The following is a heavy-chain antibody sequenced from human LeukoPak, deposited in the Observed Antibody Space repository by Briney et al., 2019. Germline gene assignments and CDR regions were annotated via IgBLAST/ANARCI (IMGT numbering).Heavy chain of an antibody. V-gene: IGHV3-49*04. J-gene: IGHJ3*02. CDR2: IRSKAYGGTT. D-gene: IGHD6-25*01. CDR3: TKTVYNSGRADSFDI. CDR1: GFTFSSYS. Sequence: GGSLRLPCAASGFTFSSYSMNWVRQAPGKGLEWVGFIRSKAYGGTTEYAASVKGRFTISRNDSKSIDYLQMNSLKTDVTAVYYWTKTVYNSGRADSFDIRGQGTMVTVSS.